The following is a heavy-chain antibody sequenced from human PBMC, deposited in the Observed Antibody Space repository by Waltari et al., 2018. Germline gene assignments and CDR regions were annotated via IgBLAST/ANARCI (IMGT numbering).Heavy chain of an antibody. D-gene: IGHD4-4*01. CDR1: GFTFSSYA. CDR2: ISYDGSNK. CDR3: ARVQYYFDY. V-gene: IGHV3-30*01. Sequence: QVQLVESGGGVVQPGRSLRLSCAASGFTFSSYAMHWVRQAPGKGLGWVAVISYDGSNKYYADSVKGRFTISRDNSKNTLYLQMNSLRAEDTAVYYCARVQYYFDYWGQGTLVTVSS. J-gene: IGHJ4*02.